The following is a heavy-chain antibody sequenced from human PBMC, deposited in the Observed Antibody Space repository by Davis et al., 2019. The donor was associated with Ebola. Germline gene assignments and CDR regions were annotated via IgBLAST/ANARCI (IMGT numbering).Heavy chain of an antibody. CDR2: INHSGST. D-gene: IGHD3-10*01. CDR1: GGSFSGYY. J-gene: IGHJ4*02. Sequence: SETLSLTCAVYGGSFSGYYWSWIRQPPGKGLEWIGEINHSGSTNYNPSLKSRVTISVDTSKNQFSLKLSSVTAADTAVYYCARAAPTLYYFDYWGQGTLVTVSS. V-gene: IGHV4-34*01. CDR3: ARAAPTLYYFDY.